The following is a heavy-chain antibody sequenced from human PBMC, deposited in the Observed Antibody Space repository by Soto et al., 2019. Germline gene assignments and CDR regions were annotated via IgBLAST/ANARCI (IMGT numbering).Heavy chain of an antibody. V-gene: IGHV4-34*01. CDR3: TRGGPSHTYYYYYGMDV. D-gene: IGHD3-10*01. CDR1: GGSFSGYY. Sequence: SETLSLTCAVYGGSFSGYYWSWIRQPPGKGLEWIGEINHSGSTNYNPSLKSRVTISVDTSKNQFSLKLSSVTAADTAVYYCTRGGPSHTYYYYYGMDVWGQGTTVTVSS. CDR2: INHSGST. J-gene: IGHJ6*02.